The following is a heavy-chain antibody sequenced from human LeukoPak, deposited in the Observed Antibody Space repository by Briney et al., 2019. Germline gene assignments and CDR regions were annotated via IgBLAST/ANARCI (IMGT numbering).Heavy chain of an antibody. CDR2: INAGNGNT. J-gene: IGHJ6*03. Sequence: GESLKISCKGSGYSFTSYWIGWVRQAPGQRLEWMGWINAGNGNTKYSQEFQGRVTITRDTSASTAYMELSSLRSEDMAVYYCAREDYYYMDVWGKGTTVTVSS. CDR1: GYSFTSYW. CDR3: AREDYYYMDV. V-gene: IGHV1-3*03.